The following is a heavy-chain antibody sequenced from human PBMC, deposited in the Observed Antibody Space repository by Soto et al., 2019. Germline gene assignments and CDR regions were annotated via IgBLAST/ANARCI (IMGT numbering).Heavy chain of an antibody. Sequence: GWSVRQCGAEGEFIFSGGCSSWIRQAPGKGLEWVSYISSSGSTIYYADSVKGRFTISRDNAKNSLYLQMNSLRAEDTAVYYCARVLYSGYDGGDYWGQGTLVTVSS. J-gene: IGHJ4*02. V-gene: IGHV3-11*01. D-gene: IGHD5-12*01. CDR1: EFIFSGGC. CDR2: ISSSGSTI. CDR3: ARVLYSGYDGGDY.